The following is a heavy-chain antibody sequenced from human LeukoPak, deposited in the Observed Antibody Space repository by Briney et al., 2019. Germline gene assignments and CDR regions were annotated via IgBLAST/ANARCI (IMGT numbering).Heavy chain of an antibody. CDR1: GFTFGDYA. Sequence: PGGSLRLSCTASGFTFGDYAMSWVRQAPGKGLEWVGFIRSKAYGGTTEYAASVKGRFTISRDDSKSIAYLQMNSLKTEDTAVYYCTREETYYYGSGSYYTDAFDIWGQGTMVTVSS. V-gene: IGHV3-49*04. CDR2: IRSKAYGGTT. CDR3: TREETYYYGSGSYYTDAFDI. J-gene: IGHJ3*02. D-gene: IGHD3-10*01.